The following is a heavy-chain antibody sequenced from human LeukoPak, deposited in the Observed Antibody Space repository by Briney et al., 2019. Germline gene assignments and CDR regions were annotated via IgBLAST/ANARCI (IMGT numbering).Heavy chain of an antibody. CDR3: AGANYDSSGYYFLWLDY. CDR1: GFTFSSYS. D-gene: IGHD3-22*01. J-gene: IGHJ4*02. CDR2: ISSSSSYI. V-gene: IGHV3-21*01. Sequence: GGSLRLSCAASGFTFSSYSMNWVRQAPGKGLEWVSSISSSSSYIYYADSVKGRFTISRDNAKNSLYLQMNSLRAEDTAVYYCAGANYDSSGYYFLWLDYWGQGTLVTVSS.